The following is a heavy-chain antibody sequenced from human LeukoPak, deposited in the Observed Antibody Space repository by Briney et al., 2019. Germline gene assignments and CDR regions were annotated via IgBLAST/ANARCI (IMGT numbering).Heavy chain of an antibody. CDR1: GFTFSPYG. Sequence: GGSLRLSCVGSGFTFSPYGMNWVRQAPGKGLEWVAVISNDGSNKYYADSVKGRFTISRDNSKNTLYLQMTSLRAEDTAVYYCSKDHKWELDCDYYGVDVWGQGTTVTVSS. CDR2: ISNDGSNK. J-gene: IGHJ6*02. CDR3: SKDHKWELDCDYYGVDV. V-gene: IGHV3-30*18. D-gene: IGHD1-26*01.